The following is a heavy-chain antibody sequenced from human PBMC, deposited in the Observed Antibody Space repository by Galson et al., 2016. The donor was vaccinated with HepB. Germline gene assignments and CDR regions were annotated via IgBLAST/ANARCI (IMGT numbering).Heavy chain of an antibody. CDR2: FEPGDGET. D-gene: IGHD4-11*01. V-gene: IGHV1-24*01. J-gene: IGHJ5*02. Sequence: SCKVSGSTVTELSMHWVRQAPGKGLEWMGSFEPGDGETTYAGRFRGRATMTGDTSTDTAHMELSSLGSEDTAVYYCATDRSYSKGAFDLWGQGTLVTVSS. CDR1: GSTVTELS. CDR3: ATDRSYSKGAFDL.